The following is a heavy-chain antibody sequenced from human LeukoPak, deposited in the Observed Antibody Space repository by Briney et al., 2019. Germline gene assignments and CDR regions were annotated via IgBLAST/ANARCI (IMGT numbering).Heavy chain of an antibody. CDR2: IDPDGSTT. D-gene: IGHD2-8*02. V-gene: IGHV3-74*01. CDR1: GSTLNGYW. J-gene: IGHJ6*02. Sequence: PGGSLRLSCAASGSTLNGYWVHWVRQAPGEGLVWVSRIDPDGSTTNYAESVKGRFTTSRDNAKNTVYLQMNSLRAEDTALYYCTRVQAGRSGLMDVWGRGTTVTVSS. CDR3: TRVQAGRSGLMDV.